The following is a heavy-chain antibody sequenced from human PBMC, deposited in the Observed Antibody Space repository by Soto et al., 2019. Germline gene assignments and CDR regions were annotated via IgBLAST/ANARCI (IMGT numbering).Heavy chain of an antibody. D-gene: IGHD2-15*01. V-gene: IGHV3-11*01. CDR2: ISSSGSTI. CDR3: ARDVDIVVVVAANGNWFDP. CDR1: GFTVRDYY. J-gene: IGHJ5*02. Sequence: SGGSLRLSCAASGFTVRDYYMGWIRQAPGKGLEWVSYISSSGSTIYYADSVKGRFTISRDNAKNSLYLQMNSLRAEDTAVYYCARDVDIVVVVAANGNWFDPWGQGTLVTVSS.